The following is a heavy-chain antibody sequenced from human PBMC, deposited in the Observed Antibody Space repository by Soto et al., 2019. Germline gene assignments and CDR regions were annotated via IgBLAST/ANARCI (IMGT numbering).Heavy chain of an antibody. D-gene: IGHD4-17*01. CDR3: ARGDYGDYVGYFDY. CDR2: ISGSGGST. J-gene: IGHJ4*02. Sequence: EVQLLESGGGLVQPGGSLRLSCAVSGFTFSSYAMSWVRQAPGKGLEWVSAISGSGGSTYYADSVKGRFTISRDNSKNTLYLQMNSLRAEDTAVYYCARGDYGDYVGYFDYWGQGTLVTVSS. V-gene: IGHV3-23*01. CDR1: GFTFSSYA.